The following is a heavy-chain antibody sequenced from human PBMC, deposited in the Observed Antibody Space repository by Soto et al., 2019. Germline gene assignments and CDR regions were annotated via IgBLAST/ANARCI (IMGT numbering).Heavy chain of an antibody. J-gene: IGHJ6*02. CDR2: IYWNDDK. D-gene: IGHD4-17*01. V-gene: IGHV2-5*01. CDR3: AHSHYGDLYYYYGMDV. CDR1: GFSLSTSGVG. Sequence: SGPTLVKPTQTLTLTCTFSGFSLSTSGVGVGWIRQPPGKALEWLALIYWNDDKRYSPSLTGRLTITKDTSKNQVVLTMTNMDPVDTATYYCAHSHYGDLYYYYGMDVWGQGTTVTVSS.